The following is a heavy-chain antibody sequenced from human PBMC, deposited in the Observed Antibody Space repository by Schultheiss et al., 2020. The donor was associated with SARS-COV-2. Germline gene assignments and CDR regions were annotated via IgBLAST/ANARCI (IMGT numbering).Heavy chain of an antibody. CDR2: ISSSSSTI. Sequence: GGSLRLSCAASGFTFSSYSMNWVRQAPGKGLEWVSYISSSSSTIYYADSVKGRFTISRDNAKNSLYLQMNSLRDEDTAVYYCAKDIGQWLATGAFDIWGQGTMVTVSS. CDR3: AKDIGQWLATGAFDI. D-gene: IGHD6-19*01. J-gene: IGHJ3*02. CDR1: GFTFSSYS. V-gene: IGHV3-48*02.